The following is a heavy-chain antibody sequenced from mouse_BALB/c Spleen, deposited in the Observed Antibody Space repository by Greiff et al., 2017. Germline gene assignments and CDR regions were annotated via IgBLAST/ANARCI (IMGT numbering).Heavy chain of an antibody. CDR3: ARSRDYGSSFDY. Sequence: QVQLQQSGAELAKPGASVKMSCKASGYTFTSYWMHWVKQRPGQGLEWIGYINPSTGYTEYNQKFKDKATLTADKSSTTAYMQLSSLTSEDSAVYYCARSRDYGSSFDYWGQGTTLTVSS. J-gene: IGHJ2*01. D-gene: IGHD1-1*01. V-gene: IGHV1-7*01. CDR2: INPSTGYT. CDR1: GYTFTSYW.